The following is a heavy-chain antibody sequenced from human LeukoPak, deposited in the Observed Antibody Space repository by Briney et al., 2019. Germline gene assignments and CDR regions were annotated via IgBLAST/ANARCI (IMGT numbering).Heavy chain of an antibody. J-gene: IGHJ4*02. V-gene: IGHV1-2*02. CDR1: GYTFTGYY. Sequence: ASVKVSCKVSGYTFTGYYTHWVRQAPGQGFEWMGWINPNSGRTNYAEKFEGRVTMNRDTYISRAHVELRRLISDDAAVLYCGRGDGSYYSDSSGYYPPVDWGQGTLVTVSS. CDR3: GRGDGSYYSDSSGYYPPVD. CDR2: INPNSGRT. D-gene: IGHD3-22*01.